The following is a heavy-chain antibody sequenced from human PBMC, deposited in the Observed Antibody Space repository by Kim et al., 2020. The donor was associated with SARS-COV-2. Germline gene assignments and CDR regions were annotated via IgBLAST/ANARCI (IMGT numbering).Heavy chain of an antibody. Sequence: SVKVSCKASGGTFSNYDISWVRQAPRQGLEWMGGIIPIFGTANYAQKFQGRVTITADESTSPAYMELSSLRSADTAVDYCARSSHPYTIAAPGAVISPADYWGQGALVTVSS. V-gene: IGHV1-69*13. CDR2: IIPIFGTA. CDR1: GGTFSNYD. J-gene: IGHJ4*02. D-gene: IGHD6-13*01. CDR3: ARSSHPYTIAAPGAVISPADY.